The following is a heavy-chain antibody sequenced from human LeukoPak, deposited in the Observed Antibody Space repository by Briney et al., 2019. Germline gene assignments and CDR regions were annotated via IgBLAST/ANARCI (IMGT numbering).Heavy chain of an antibody. CDR3: AAGNYYDSSALDY. D-gene: IGHD3-22*01. CDR1: GFTFTSSA. CDR2: IVVGSGNT. J-gene: IGHJ4*02. Sequence: GASVEVSCKASGFTFTSSAMQWVRQARGQRLEWIGWIVVGSGNTNYAQKFQERVTITRDMSTSTAYMELSSLRSEDTAVYYCAAGNYYDSSALDYWGQGTLVTVSS. V-gene: IGHV1-58*02.